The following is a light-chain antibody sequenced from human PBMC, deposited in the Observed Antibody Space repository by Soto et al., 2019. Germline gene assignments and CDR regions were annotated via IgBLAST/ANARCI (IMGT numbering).Light chain of an antibody. CDR1: QTISKY. Sequence: DIQMTQSPSSLSASVGDRVSITCRSSQTISKYLSWYQQKPGKAPKLLIYAASNLQSGVPSRFSGAASGTDFTLTISSLQPEDFVTYYCQQSFSNPRTFGQGTRLEIK. J-gene: IGKJ2*01. V-gene: IGKV1-39*01. CDR2: AAS. CDR3: QQSFSNPRT.